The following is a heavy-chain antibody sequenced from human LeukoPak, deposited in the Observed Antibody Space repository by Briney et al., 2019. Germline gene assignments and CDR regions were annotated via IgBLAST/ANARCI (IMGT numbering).Heavy chain of an antibody. Sequence: GGSLRLSCAASGFTFSSYAMHWVRHAPGKGVEGVAVISYDGSNKYYGDCVKGGFTISRDNSNNTLYLQMNSLRAEDTAVYYCARGEGYCGGDCYYGMDVWGQGTTVTVSS. CDR1: GFTFSSYA. CDR2: ISYDGSNK. CDR3: ARGEGYCGGDCYYGMDV. J-gene: IGHJ6*02. D-gene: IGHD2-21*01. V-gene: IGHV3-30-3*01.